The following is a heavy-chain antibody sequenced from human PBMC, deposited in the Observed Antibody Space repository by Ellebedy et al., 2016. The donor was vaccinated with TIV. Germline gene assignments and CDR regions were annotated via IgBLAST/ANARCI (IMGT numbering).Heavy chain of an antibody. J-gene: IGHJ6*02. CDR3: ARDTGDGMDV. CDR1: GFVFSAYT. Sequence: GGSLRLSXAASGFVFSAYTMHWVRQAPGQGLEWVTIISYDGTKKYYADSVKGRFTISRDNSQNTVYLQMNSLRVDDTALYYCARDTGDGMDVWGPGTAVAVSS. D-gene: IGHD1-14*01. V-gene: IGHV3-30*04. CDR2: ISYDGTKK.